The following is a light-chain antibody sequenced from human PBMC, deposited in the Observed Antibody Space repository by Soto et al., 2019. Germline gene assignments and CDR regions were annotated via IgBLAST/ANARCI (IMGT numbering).Light chain of an antibody. Sequence: QSALTQSASVSGSPGQSITISCTGTSSDVGGYNYVSWNQQHPGKAPKLIIYDVSNRPSGVSTRFSGSKSGNTAALTISGLRAEDEADYSCSSYTSTNSWVFGGGTKLTVL. J-gene: IGLJ3*02. CDR2: DVS. V-gene: IGLV2-14*01. CDR1: SSDVGGYNY. CDR3: SSYTSTNSWV.